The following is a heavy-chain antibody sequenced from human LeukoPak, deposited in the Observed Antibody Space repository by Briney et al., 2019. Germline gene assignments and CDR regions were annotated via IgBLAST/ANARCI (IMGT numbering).Heavy chain of an antibody. J-gene: IGHJ6*02. Sequence: GASLRLSCAASGFTFSSYSMNWVRQAPGKGLEWVSSISSSSSYIYYADSVKGRFTISRDNAKNSLYLQMNSLRAEDTAVYYCASSEGQQAYGMDVWGQGTTVTVSS. CDR1: GFTFSSYS. CDR3: ASSEGQQAYGMDV. D-gene: IGHD6-13*01. V-gene: IGHV3-21*01. CDR2: ISSSSSYI.